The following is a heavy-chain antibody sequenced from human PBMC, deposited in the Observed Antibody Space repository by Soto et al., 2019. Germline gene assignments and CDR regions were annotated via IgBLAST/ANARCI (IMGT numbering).Heavy chain of an antibody. J-gene: IGHJ4*02. V-gene: IGHV1-18*01. CDR2: ISASNGNT. CDR3: SRDYGDYFLFALHY. Sequence: QVQLVQSGAEVKKPGASVKVSCKASGYTFTSYGISWVRQAPGHGLGWMGWISASNGNTNYAQKLQGRVTMTTDTSTGTAYTELRSLRSDDSAVSYCSRDYGDYFLFALHYWGQGTLVTVSS. CDR1: GYTFTSYG. D-gene: IGHD4-17*01.